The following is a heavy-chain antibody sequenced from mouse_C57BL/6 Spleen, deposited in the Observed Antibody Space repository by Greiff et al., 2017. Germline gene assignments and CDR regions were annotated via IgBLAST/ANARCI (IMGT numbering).Heavy chain of an antibody. CDR3: ARRGLYDGYFDY. CDR2: IYPGSGST. CDR1: GYTFTSYW. D-gene: IGHD2-3*01. Sequence: VQLQESGAELVKPGASVKMSCKASGYTFTSYWITWVKQRPGQGLEWIGDIYPGSGSTNYNEKFKSKATLTVDTSSSTAYMQLSSLTSEDSAVYYCARRGLYDGYFDYWGQGTTLTVSS. V-gene: IGHV1-55*01. J-gene: IGHJ2*01.